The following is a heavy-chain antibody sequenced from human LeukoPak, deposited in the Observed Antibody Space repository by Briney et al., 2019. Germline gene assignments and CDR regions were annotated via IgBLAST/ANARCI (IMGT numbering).Heavy chain of an antibody. J-gene: IGHJ4*02. CDR3: AKNIEYYYGSGTDY. CDR1: GFTFSTYG. CDR2: IRNDGSNE. V-gene: IGHV3-30*02. D-gene: IGHD3-10*01. Sequence: GGSLRLSCAASGFTFSTYGMQWVRQAPGSGLEWVAFIRNDGSNEYYADSVKGRFTISRDNSKNTLYLQMNSLRAEDTAVYYCAKNIEYYYGSGTDYWGQGTLVTVSS.